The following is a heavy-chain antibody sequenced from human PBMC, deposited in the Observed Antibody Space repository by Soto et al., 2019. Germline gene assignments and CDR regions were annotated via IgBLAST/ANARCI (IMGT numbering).Heavy chain of an antibody. Sequence: LRLSCSASGFTFSSYAMHWVRQAPGKGLEYVSAISSNGGSTYYADSVKGRFTISRDNSKNTLYLQMSSLRAEDTAVYYCVKMGASGSYGFDYWGQGTLVTVSS. D-gene: IGHD1-26*01. CDR3: VKMGASGSYGFDY. CDR1: GFTFSSYA. CDR2: ISSNGGST. V-gene: IGHV3-64D*06. J-gene: IGHJ4*02.